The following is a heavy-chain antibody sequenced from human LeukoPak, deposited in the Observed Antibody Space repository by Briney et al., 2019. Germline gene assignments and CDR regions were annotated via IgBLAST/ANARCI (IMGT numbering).Heavy chain of an antibody. V-gene: IGHV4-39*01. D-gene: IGHD2-2*01. J-gene: IGHJ5*02. CDR1: APSISSSRDY. CDR3: ARSRQYQLLGWFDP. Sequence: KPSQTLSLACTVSAPSISSSRDYCGWLREPPWKGLEWIVRIYYSGSTYYNPSPKSRVTISVDTSKNQCSLKLSSVTAADTAVYYCARSRQYQLLGWFDPWGQGTLVTVSS. CDR2: IYYSGST.